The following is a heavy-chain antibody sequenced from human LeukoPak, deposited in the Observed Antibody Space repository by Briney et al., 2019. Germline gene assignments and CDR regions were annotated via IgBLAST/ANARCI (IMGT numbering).Heavy chain of an antibody. Sequence: QPGGSLRLSCAAFGFTFSSYAMTWVRQAPGKGLEWVSGISESGHSTNYADSVKGRCTMSRDNSKNTLYLQMNSLRAEDTAVYYCAKDASITGRSEAYDYWGQGTLVTVSS. CDR3: AKDASITGRSEAYDY. D-gene: IGHD2/OR15-2a*01. J-gene: IGHJ4*02. CDR1: GFTFSSYA. CDR2: ISESGHST. V-gene: IGHV3-23*01.